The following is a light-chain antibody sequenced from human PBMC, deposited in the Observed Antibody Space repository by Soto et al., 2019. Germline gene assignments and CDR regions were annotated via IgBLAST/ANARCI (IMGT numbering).Light chain of an antibody. V-gene: IGLV2-8*01. CDR2: EVS. CDR1: SSDVGGYNY. J-gene: IGLJ2*01. Sequence: QSALTQPPSASGSPGQSVTISCTGTSSDVGGYNYVSWYQQHPGKAPKLMIYEVSKRPSGVPDRFSGSKSGNTASLTVSGLQAEDEADYYCSSYAGEVFGGGTKLNVL. CDR3: SSYAGEV.